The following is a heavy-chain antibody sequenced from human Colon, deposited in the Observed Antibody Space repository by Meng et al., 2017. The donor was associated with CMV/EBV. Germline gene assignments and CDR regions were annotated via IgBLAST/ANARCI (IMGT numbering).Heavy chain of an antibody. CDR2: IYSDGRKM. V-gene: IGHV3-33*01. Sequence: VGSLWRSCATSGCNFITDGLHWGRQAPGKGLECVALIYSDGRKMYYTDSVKSRFTVSRDNSQNNLYLQMNSLRAEDTAVYYCARVWAAGNSDFLDKWGQVTPVTVSS. D-gene: IGHD4-23*01. J-gene: IGHJ1*01. CDR3: ARVWAAGNSDFLDK. CDR1: GCNFITDG.